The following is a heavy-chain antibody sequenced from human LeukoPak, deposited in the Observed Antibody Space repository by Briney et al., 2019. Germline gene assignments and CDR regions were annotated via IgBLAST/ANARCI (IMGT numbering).Heavy chain of an antibody. V-gene: IGHV1-3*01. D-gene: IGHD4-17*01. CDR1: GYTFTSYA. Sequence: ASVKVSCKASGYTFTSYAMHWVGQAPGQRLEWMGWINAGNGNTKYSQKFQGRVTITRDTSASTAYMELSSLRSEDTAVYYCARALTTVTTFGFDPWGQGTLVAVSS. CDR3: ARALTTVTTFGFDP. CDR2: INAGNGNT. J-gene: IGHJ5*02.